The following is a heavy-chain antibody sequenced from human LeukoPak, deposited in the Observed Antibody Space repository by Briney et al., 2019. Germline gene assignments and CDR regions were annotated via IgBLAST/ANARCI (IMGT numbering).Heavy chain of an antibody. CDR1: GFTFSSYA. Sequence: GGSLRLSCAASGFTFSSYAMSWVRQAPGKGLEWVSAISGSGGSTYYADSVKGRFTISRDSPKNTLYLQMNSLRAEDTAVYYCAKPYGDYGEGFDYWGQGTLVTVSS. D-gene: IGHD4-17*01. CDR2: ISGSGGST. CDR3: AKPYGDYGEGFDY. J-gene: IGHJ4*02. V-gene: IGHV3-23*01.